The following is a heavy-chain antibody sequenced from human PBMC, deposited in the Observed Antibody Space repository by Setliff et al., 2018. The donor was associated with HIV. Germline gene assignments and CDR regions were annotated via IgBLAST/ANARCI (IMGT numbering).Heavy chain of an antibody. CDR3: ARVVAGTPPYYYYYMDV. CDR2: IYYSGRT. J-gene: IGHJ6*03. CDR1: GDSISSSNYY. Sequence: SETLSLTCTVSGDSISSSNYYWGWIRQPPGKGLKWIGSIYYSGRTYHNPSLKSRVTISVDTSKNQFSLKLSSVTAADTAVYYCARVVAGTPPYYYYYMDVWGKGTTVTVSS. V-gene: IGHV4-39*07. D-gene: IGHD2-2*01.